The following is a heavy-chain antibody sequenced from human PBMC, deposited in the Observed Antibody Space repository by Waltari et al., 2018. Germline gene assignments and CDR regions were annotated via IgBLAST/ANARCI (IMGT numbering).Heavy chain of an antibody. CDR2: IIPIVGTA. CDR1: GGTFSSYA. Sequence: QVQLVQSGAEVKKPGSSVKVSCKASGGTFSSYAISWVRQAPGQGLEWMGGIIPIVGTANYAQKFQGRVTITADESTSTAYMELSSLRSEDTAVYYCARVRGVPAATPSYYYGMDVWGQGTTVTVSS. D-gene: IGHD2-2*01. J-gene: IGHJ6*02. V-gene: IGHV1-69*12. CDR3: ARVRGVPAATPSYYYGMDV.